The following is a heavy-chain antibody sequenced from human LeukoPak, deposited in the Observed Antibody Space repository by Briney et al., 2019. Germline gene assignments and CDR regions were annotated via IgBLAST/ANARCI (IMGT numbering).Heavy chain of an antibody. CDR1: GFTFRSYG. Sequence: GGSLRLSCAASGFTFRSYGMHLVRQAPGKGLEWVSFIRYDGSNQYYADSVKGRFTISRDDSNNTLYLQMNSLRPDDTAVYFCARGFGESHFDYWGQGTLVTVSS. CDR3: ARGFGESHFDY. CDR2: IRYDGSNQ. V-gene: IGHV3-30*02. J-gene: IGHJ4*02. D-gene: IGHD3-16*01.